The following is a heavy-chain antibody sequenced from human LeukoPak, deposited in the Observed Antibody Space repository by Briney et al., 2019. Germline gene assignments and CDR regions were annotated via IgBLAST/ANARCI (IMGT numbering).Heavy chain of an antibody. CDR3: ATAGFDP. CDR1: GYTLTELS. Sequence: GSVKVSCKVSGYTLTELSMHWVRQAPGKGLEWMGGFDPEDGETIYAQKFQGRVTMTEHTSTDTAYMELSSLRSEDTAVYYCATAGFDPWGQGTLVTVSS. J-gene: IGHJ5*02. V-gene: IGHV1-24*01. CDR2: FDPEDGET.